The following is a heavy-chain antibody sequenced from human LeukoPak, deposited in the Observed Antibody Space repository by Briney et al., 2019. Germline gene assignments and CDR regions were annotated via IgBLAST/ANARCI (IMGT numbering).Heavy chain of an antibody. J-gene: IGHJ4*02. V-gene: IGHV1-18*01. CDR2: ITTYNGNT. D-gene: IGHD4-17*01. CDR1: AYTFTSYP. Sequence: ASVKVSCKSSAYTFTSYPITWVRQAPGQGLEWMGWITTYNGNTNYAQKLQGRVTITTDTSTSTAYMDLRGLRSDDTAVYYCARGYDYGDYVGDFDYWGEGTLVTVSS. CDR3: ARGYDYGDYVGDFDY.